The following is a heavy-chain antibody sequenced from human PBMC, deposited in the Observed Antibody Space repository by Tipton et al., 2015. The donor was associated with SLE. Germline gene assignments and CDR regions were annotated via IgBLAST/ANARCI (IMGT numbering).Heavy chain of an antibody. J-gene: IGHJ3*02. V-gene: IGHV3-48*03. CDR1: GFTFTSYD. D-gene: IGHD3-3*01. Sequence: SLRLSCAASGFTFTSYDMNWVRQAPGQGLEWVSYISSSGRTTYYAESMKGRFTISRDNAKNSLYLQMNSLRVDDTAVYYCARDRDFWSGNDAFDIWGQGTMVTVSS. CDR2: ISSSGRTT. CDR3: ARDRDFWSGNDAFDI.